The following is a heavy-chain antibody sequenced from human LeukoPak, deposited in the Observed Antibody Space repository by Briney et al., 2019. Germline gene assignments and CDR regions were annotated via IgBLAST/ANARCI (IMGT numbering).Heavy chain of an antibody. CDR2: LNLNSGDT. Sequence: ASLKVSCKASGYTFTSYDINWVRQAPGQGLEWMEWLNLNSGDTGFAQRFQGRLTMTRDTSINTAYMELSSLSSEDTAVYYCARGLYSRRYFDYWGQGTLVTVSS. J-gene: IGHJ4*02. CDR1: GYTFTSYD. D-gene: IGHD6-13*01. V-gene: IGHV1-8*01. CDR3: ARGLYSRRYFDY.